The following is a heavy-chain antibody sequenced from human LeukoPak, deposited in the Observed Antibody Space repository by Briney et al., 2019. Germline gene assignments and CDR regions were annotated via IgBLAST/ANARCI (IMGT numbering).Heavy chain of an antibody. V-gene: IGHV1-2*02. Sequence: ASVKVSCKASGYIFTGYYTHWVRQAPGQGLEWMGWINPNSGATNYAQKFQRRVTMTRDTSISTAYMELSRLRSDDTAFYYCARSAPTLTYDILTGYLGYWGQGTLVTVSS. CDR2: INPNSGAT. CDR3: ARSAPTLTYDILTGYLGY. D-gene: IGHD3-9*01. CDR1: GYIFTGYY. J-gene: IGHJ4*02.